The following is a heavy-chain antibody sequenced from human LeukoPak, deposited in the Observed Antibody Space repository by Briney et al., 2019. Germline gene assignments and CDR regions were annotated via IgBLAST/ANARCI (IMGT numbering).Heavy chain of an antibody. CDR2: ISYDGSNK. CDR1: GFTFSSYA. J-gene: IGHJ1*01. D-gene: IGHD2-2*01. V-gene: IGHV3-30-3*02. CDR3: AKSCSSTSCYGYFQH. Sequence: GGSLRLSCAASGFTFSSYAMHWVRQAPGKGLEWVAVISYDGSNKYYADSVKGRFTISRDNSKNTLYLQMNSLRAEDTAVYYCAKSCSSTSCYGYFQHWGQGTLVTVSS.